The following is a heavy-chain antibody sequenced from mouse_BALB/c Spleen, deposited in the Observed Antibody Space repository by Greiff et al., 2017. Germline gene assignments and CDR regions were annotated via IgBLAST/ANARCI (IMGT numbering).Heavy chain of an antibody. V-gene: IGHV1-4*01. CDR1: GYTFTSYT. J-gene: IGHJ3*01. CDR2: INPSSGYT. Sequence: QVQLKHSGAELARPGASVKMSCKASGYTFTSYTMHWVKQRPGQGLEWIGYINPSSGYTNYNQKFKDKATLTADKSSSTAYMQLSSLTSEDSAVYYCARSYRYDGAWFAYWGQGTLVTVSA. CDR3: ARSYRYDGAWFAY. D-gene: IGHD2-14*01.